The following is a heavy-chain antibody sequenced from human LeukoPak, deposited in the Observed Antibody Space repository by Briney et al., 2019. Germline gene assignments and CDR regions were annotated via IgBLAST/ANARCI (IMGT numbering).Heavy chain of an antibody. CDR2: ISGSGGST. CDR1: GFTFSSYA. V-gene: IGHV3-23*01. Sequence: GSLRLSSAASGFTFSSYAMSSVRHAPGKGLEWVSAISGSGGSTYYADSVKGRFTISRDNSKNTLNLQMNSLRAEDTAVYYCAVNGKGYTRPDYWGQGTLVTVSS. CDR3: AVNGKGYTRPDY. D-gene: IGHD5-24*01. J-gene: IGHJ4*02.